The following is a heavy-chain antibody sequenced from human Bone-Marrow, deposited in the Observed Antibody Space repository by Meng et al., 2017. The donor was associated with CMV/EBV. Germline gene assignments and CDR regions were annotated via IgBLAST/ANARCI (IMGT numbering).Heavy chain of an antibody. Sequence: LSLTCAASGFSFSSYSMNWVRQAPGKGLEWVSSISSSSSYIYYADSVKGRFTISRDNAKNSLYLQMNSLRAEDTAVYYCAWGTHYYGSGSYYRLDPPYYWGQGTLVTVSS. CDR3: AWGTHYYGSGSYYRLDPPYY. V-gene: IGHV3-21*01. D-gene: IGHD3-10*01. CDR2: ISSSSSYI. CDR1: GFSFSSYS. J-gene: IGHJ4*02.